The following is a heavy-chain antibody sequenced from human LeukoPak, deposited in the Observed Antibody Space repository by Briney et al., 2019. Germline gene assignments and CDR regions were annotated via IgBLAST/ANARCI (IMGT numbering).Heavy chain of an antibody. V-gene: IGHV4-39*01. CDR1: GGSISSSSYY. CDR3: ARHRRYYDSSGYFTFDY. D-gene: IGHD3-22*01. J-gene: IGHJ4*02. CDR2: IYYSGST. Sequence: SETLSLTCTVSGGSISSSSYYWGWLRQPPGKGLEWIGSIYYSGSTYYNPSLKSRVTISVDTSKNQFSLKLSSVTAADTAVYYCARHRRYYDSSGYFTFDYWGQGTLVTVSS.